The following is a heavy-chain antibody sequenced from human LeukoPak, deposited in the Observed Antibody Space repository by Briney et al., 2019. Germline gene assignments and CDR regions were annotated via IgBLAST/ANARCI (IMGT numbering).Heavy chain of an antibody. CDR2: INQDGNSQ. J-gene: IGHJ4*02. CDR1: GFAFSSYW. Sequence: GGSLRLSCEASGFAFSSYWASWVRQAPGKGLEWVANINQDGNSQNYVDSVRGRFTISKDNAKNSVYLQMNGLRAEDTAVYYCARSLWPEDYWGQGILVTVSS. CDR3: ARSLWPEDY. V-gene: IGHV3-7*01. D-gene: IGHD2-21*01.